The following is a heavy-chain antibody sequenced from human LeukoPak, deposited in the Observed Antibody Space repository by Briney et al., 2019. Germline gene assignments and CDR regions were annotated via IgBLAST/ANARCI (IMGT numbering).Heavy chain of an antibody. CDR3: ANAVLGYFDY. Sequence: GGSLRLSCAASGFTFSSYGMSWVRQAPGKGLDWVAFIHHDGSNKYYADSVRGRFTISRDNSKNTLYLQMNSLRAEDTAVYYCANAVLGYFDYWGQGTLVTVSS. CDR2: IHHDGSNK. J-gene: IGHJ4*02. D-gene: IGHD2-8*01. V-gene: IGHV3-30*02. CDR1: GFTFSSYG.